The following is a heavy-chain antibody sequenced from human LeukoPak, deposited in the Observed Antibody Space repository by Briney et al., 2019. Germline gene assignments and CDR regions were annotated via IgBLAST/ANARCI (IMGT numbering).Heavy chain of an antibody. CDR3: ARGSGLSNY. CDR2: ISSSSSYI. Sequence: PGGSLRLSCAASGFTFSSYSMTWVRQAPGKGLEWVSSISSSSSYIYYADSVKGRFTISRDNAKNSLYLQINSLRAECTSVYYCARGSGLSNYGGQGTLVTVSS. D-gene: IGHD2-15*01. CDR1: GFTFSSYS. V-gene: IGHV3-21*01. J-gene: IGHJ4*02.